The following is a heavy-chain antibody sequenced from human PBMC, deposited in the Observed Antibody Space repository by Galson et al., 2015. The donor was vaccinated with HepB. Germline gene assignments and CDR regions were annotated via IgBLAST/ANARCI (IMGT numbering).Heavy chain of an antibody. CDR1: GGTFSSYA. J-gene: IGHJ4*02. CDR3: ARAMIAVALDY. D-gene: IGHD6-19*01. Sequence: SVKVSCKASGGTFSSYAISWVRQAPGQGLEWMGRIIPILGIANYAQKFQGRVTITADKSTSTAYMELSSLRSEDTAVYYCARAMIAVALDYWGQGTLVTVSS. V-gene: IGHV1-69*04. CDR2: IIPILGIA.